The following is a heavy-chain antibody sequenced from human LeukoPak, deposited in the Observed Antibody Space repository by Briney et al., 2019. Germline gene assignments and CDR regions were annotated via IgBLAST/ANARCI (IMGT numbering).Heavy chain of an antibody. Sequence: PGGSLRLSCAASGFTFSKYWMLWVRQAPGKGLESVSRINTDGTVTTYADSVKGRFTVFRDNADNTMFLQMNSVGGEDTAVYYCATKQWLAPPPDSWGQGTPVTVSS. J-gene: IGHJ4*02. CDR1: GFTFSKYW. V-gene: IGHV3-74*01. CDR3: ATKQWLAPPPDS. CDR2: INTDGTVT. D-gene: IGHD6-19*01.